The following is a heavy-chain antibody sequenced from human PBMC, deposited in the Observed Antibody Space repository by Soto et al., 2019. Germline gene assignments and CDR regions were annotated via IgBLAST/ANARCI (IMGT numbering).Heavy chain of an antibody. D-gene: IGHD6-6*01. CDR1: GFTFGGYW. V-gene: IGHV3-7*01. CDR3: AQGTEYSRSAVWFEP. CDR2: IKQGGSEK. Sequence: GGSLRLSCAASGFTFGGYWMSWVRQAPGKGLERVANIKQGGSEKYYVDSVKGRFTISRDNAKNSLYLQMNSLRAEDTAVYYCAQGTEYSRSAVWFEPRGEGTLVHVSS. J-gene: IGHJ5*02.